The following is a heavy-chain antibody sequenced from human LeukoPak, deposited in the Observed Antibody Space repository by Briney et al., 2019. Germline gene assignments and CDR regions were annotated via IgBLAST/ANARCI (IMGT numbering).Heavy chain of an antibody. V-gene: IGHV4-38-2*02. D-gene: IGHD6-19*01. CDR3: ARDGSAAYYYYVDV. Sequence: SETLSLTCTVSGYSISSGYYWGWIRQPPGKGLEWIGSIYHSGSTYYNPSLKSRVTISVDTSKNQFSLKLSSVTAADTVVYYCARDGSAAYYYYVDVWGKGTTVTVSS. CDR1: GYSISSGYY. CDR2: IYHSGST. J-gene: IGHJ6*03.